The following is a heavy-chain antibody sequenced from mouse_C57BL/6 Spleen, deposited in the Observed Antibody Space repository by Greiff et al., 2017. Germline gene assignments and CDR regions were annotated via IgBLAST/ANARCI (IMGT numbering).Heavy chain of an antibody. J-gene: IGHJ1*03. Sequence: VQLQQPGTELVKPGASVKLSCKASGYTFTSYWMHWVKQRPGQGLEWIGNINPSNGGTNYNEKFKSKATLTVDKSSSTAYMQLSSLTSEDSAVYYCARYPVVATDWYFDVWGTGTTVTVSS. CDR1: GYTFTSYW. CDR3: ARYPVVATDWYFDV. V-gene: IGHV1-53*01. D-gene: IGHD1-1*01. CDR2: INPSNGGT.